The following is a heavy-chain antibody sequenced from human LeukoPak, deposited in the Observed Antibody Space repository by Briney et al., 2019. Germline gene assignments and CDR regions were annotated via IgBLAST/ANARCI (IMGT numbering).Heavy chain of an antibody. V-gene: IGHV1-8*01. CDR3: ARDLDSSGYYRSDALDI. J-gene: IGHJ3*02. Sequence: GASVKVSCKASGYTFTSYDINWVRQATGQGLEWMGWMNPNSGNTGYAQKFQGRVTITRNTSISTAYMELSSLRSDDTAVYYCARDLDSSGYYRSDALDIWGQGTVVTVSS. CDR2: MNPNSGNT. D-gene: IGHD3-22*01. CDR1: GYTFTSYD.